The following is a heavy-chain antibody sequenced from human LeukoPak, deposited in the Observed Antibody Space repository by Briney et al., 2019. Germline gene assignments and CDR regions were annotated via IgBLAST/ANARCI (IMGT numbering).Heavy chain of an antibody. V-gene: IGHV3-49*03. D-gene: IGHD4-11*01. Sequence: GGSLRLSCTASEFIFGDYGMTWFRQAPGKGLEWVGFIRTKARGGTTEYAASVKGRFIISRDDSKSIAYLQMTSLRIEDTAVYYCCRVGDDYPDAFDIWGQGTMVTVSS. J-gene: IGHJ3*02. CDR3: CRVGDDYPDAFDI. CDR2: IRTKARGGTT. CDR1: EFIFGDYG.